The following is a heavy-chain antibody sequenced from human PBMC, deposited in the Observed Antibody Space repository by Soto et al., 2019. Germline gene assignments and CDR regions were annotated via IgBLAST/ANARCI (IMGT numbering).Heavy chain of an antibody. J-gene: IGHJ5*02. CDR2: INHSGST. Sequence: PSETLSLTCAVYGGSFSGYYWSWIRQPPGKGLEWIGEINHSGSTNYNPSLKSRVTISVDTSKNQFSLKLSSVTAADTAVYYRARCKVQRTRWWFDPWGQATLVTVSS. CDR1: GGSFSGYY. D-gene: IGHD1-7*01. V-gene: IGHV4-34*01. CDR3: ARCKVQRTRWWFDP.